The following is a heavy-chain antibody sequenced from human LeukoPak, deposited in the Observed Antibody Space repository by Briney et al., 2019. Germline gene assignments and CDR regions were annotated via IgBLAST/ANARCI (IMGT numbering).Heavy chain of an antibody. D-gene: IGHD3-9*01. CDR3: AKTPTGYYAVFDY. J-gene: IGHJ4*02. Sequence: GKSLRLSCAASGFTFSSYAMSWVRQAPGKGLEWVSAISGSGGSTYYADSVKGRFTISRDNSKNTLYLQMNSLRAEDTAVYYCAKTPTGYYAVFDYWGQGTLVTVSS. CDR2: ISGSGGST. V-gene: IGHV3-23*01. CDR1: GFTFSSYA.